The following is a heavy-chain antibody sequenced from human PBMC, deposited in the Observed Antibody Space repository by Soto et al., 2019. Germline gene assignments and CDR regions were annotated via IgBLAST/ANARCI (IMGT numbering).Heavy chain of an antibody. Sequence: PGGSLRLSCAASGSTFSSYWMHWVRQAPGKGLVWVSRINSDGSSTSYADSVKGRFTISRDNAKNTLYLQMNSLRAEDTAVYYCARVPVYSSGWLQFDYWGQGTLVTVSS. CDR1: GSTFSSYW. V-gene: IGHV3-74*01. CDR2: INSDGSST. D-gene: IGHD6-19*01. J-gene: IGHJ4*02. CDR3: ARVPVYSSGWLQFDY.